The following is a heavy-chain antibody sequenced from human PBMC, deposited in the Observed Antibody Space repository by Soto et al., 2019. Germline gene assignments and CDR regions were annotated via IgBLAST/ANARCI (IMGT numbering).Heavy chain of an antibody. CDR3: PKGTAVAYQWFDS. Sequence: QVELVESGGGVVQPGRSLRLSCEASGFTFSAYGMHWVRQAPGKGLEWVAAISHDGSDRYYADSVKGRFTISRDNSKNTLYLQMNSLRSEDTAIYYCPKGTAVAYQWFDSWGQGTLVTVSS. CDR1: GFTFSAYG. V-gene: IGHV3-30*18. J-gene: IGHJ5*01. CDR2: ISHDGSDR. D-gene: IGHD6-19*01.